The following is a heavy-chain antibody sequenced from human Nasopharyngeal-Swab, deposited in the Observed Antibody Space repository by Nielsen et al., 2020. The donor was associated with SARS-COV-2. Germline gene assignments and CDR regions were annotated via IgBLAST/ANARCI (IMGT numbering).Heavy chain of an antibody. CDR1: GGSISSSSYY. J-gene: IGHJ4*02. Sequence: SETLSLTCTVSGGSISSSSYYWGWIRQPPGKGLEWIGSIYYSGSTNYNPSLKSRVTISVDTSKNQFSLKLSSVTAADTAVYYCARGRRPNPLDWGQGTLVTVSS. V-gene: IGHV4-39*07. CDR3: ARGRRPNPLD. D-gene: IGHD6-6*01. CDR2: IYYSGST.